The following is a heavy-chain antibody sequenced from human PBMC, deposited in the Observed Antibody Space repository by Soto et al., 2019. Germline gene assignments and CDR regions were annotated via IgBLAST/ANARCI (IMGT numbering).Heavy chain of an antibody. J-gene: IGHJ6*03. CDR3: AKGYCSSTSCQYYLDV. Sequence: ASVKVSCKASGYTFTSYAMHWVRQAPGQRLEWMGWINAGNGNTKYSQKFQGRVTITRDTSASTAYMELSSLRSEDTAVYYCAKGYCSSTSCQYYLDVXGKGTTVTVSS. CDR2: INAGNGNT. CDR1: GYTFTSYA. D-gene: IGHD2-2*01. V-gene: IGHV1-3*01.